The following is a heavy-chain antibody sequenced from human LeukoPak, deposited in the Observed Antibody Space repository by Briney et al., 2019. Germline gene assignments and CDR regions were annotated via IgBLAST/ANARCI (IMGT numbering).Heavy chain of an antibody. V-gene: IGHV4-59*12. CDR2: IYYSGST. CDR3: ARVHTERYCSSTSCFDVDY. J-gene: IGHJ4*02. D-gene: IGHD2-2*01. CDR1: GGSISSYY. Sequence: SETLSLTCTVSGGSISSYYWSWIRQPPGKGLKWIGYIYYSGSTNYNPSLKSRVTISVDRSKNQFSLKLSSVTAADTAVYYCARVHTERYCSSTSCFDVDYWGQGTLVTVSS.